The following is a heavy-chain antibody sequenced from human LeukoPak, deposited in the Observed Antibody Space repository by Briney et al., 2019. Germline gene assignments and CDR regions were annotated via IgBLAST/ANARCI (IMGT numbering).Heavy chain of an antibody. CDR3: AKDSYYYYYMDV. V-gene: IGHV3-30*02. CDR2: IRYDGSNK. CDR1: GFTFSSYA. J-gene: IGHJ6*03. Sequence: GGSLRLSCAASGFTFSSYAMHWVRQAPGKGLEWVAFIRYDGSNKYYADSVKGRFTISRDNSKNTLYLQMNSLRAEDTAVYYCAKDSYYYYYMDVWGKGTTVTISS.